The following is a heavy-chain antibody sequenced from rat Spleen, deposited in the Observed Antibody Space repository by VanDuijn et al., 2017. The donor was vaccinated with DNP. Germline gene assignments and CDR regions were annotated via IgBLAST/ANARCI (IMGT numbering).Heavy chain of an antibody. J-gene: IGHJ2*01. CDR2: INTSGST. CDR3: ARGVQLRPFDY. Sequence: EVQLQESGPGLVKPSQSLSLTCSVTGYSITSSYRWNWIRKFPGNKLEWLGCINTSGSTDYNPSLKSRFSITRDTSKNQFFLQVKSVTTDDTATYYCARGVQLRPFDYWGQGVMVTVSS. D-gene: IGHD1-5*01. V-gene: IGHV3-3*01. CDR1: GYSITSSYR.